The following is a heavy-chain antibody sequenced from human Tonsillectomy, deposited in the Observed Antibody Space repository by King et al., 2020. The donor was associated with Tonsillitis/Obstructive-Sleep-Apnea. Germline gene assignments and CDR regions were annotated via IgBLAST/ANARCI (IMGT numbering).Heavy chain of an antibody. CDR2: IYYSGCT. V-gene: IGHV4-39*01. CDR3: ARREDGDYAFDY. Sequence: QLQESGPGLVKPSETLSLTCTVSGGSISSINCYWGWIRQPPGKGLEWIGNIYYSGCTYYNPSLKSRLTISVDTSKNQFSLKLSSVTAADTAVYYCARREDGDYAFDYWGQGTLVTVSS. J-gene: IGHJ4*02. D-gene: IGHD4-17*01. CDR1: GGSISSINCY.